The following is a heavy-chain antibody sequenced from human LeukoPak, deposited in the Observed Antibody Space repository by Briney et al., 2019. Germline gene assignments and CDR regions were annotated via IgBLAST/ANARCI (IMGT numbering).Heavy chain of an antibody. J-gene: IGHJ6*02. CDR1: GGSISSYY. CDR3: ARGSQGVWFGESYYYYGMDV. Sequence: PSETLSLTCTVSGGSISSYYWSWIRQPPGKGLEWIGYIYYSGGTNYNPSPKSRVTISVETSKNQISLKLSSVTAADTAVYYCARGSQGVWFGESYYYYGMDVWGQGTTVTVSS. D-gene: IGHD3-10*01. CDR2: IYYSGGT. V-gene: IGHV4-59*01.